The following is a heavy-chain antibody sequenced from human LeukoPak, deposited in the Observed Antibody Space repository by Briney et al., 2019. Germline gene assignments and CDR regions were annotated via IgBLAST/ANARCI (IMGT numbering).Heavy chain of an antibody. D-gene: IGHD3-3*01. CDR1: GFTFDDYG. CDR3: ARGPDFWSGYPYYFDY. CDR2: INWNGGST. J-gene: IGHJ4*02. Sequence: SGGSLRLSCAASGFTFDDYGMSWVRQAPGKGLEWVSGINWNGGSTGYADSVKGRFTISRDNAKNSLYLQRNSLRAEDTALYYCARGPDFWSGYPYYFDYWGQGTLVTVSS. V-gene: IGHV3-20*04.